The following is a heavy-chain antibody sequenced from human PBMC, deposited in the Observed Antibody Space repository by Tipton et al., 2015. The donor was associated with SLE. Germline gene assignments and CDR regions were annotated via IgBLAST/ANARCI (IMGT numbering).Heavy chain of an antibody. V-gene: IGHV3-23*01. D-gene: IGHD3-3*01. J-gene: IGHJ5*02. CDR2: ISGSGGST. Sequence: SLRLSCAASGFTFSSYAMSWVRQAPGKGLEWVSAISGSGGSTYYADSVKGRFTISRDNSKNTLYLQMNSLRAEDTSIYYCARDGRFLEWWFDPWGQGTLVTVSS. CDR1: GFTFSSYA. CDR3: ARDGRFLEWWFDP.